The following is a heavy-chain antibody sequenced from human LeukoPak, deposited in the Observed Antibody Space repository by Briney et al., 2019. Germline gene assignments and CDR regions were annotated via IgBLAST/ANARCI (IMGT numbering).Heavy chain of an antibody. CDR1: GFTVSSNY. Sequence: PGGSLRLSCAASGFTVSSNYMSWVRQAPGKGLEWVSGINWNGGSTGYADSVKGRFTISRDNAKNSLYLQMNSLRAEDTALYYCARGSGWPEDYYYGMDVWGQGTTVTVSS. V-gene: IGHV3-20*04. J-gene: IGHJ6*02. CDR3: ARGSGWPEDYYYGMDV. CDR2: INWNGGST. D-gene: IGHD6-19*01.